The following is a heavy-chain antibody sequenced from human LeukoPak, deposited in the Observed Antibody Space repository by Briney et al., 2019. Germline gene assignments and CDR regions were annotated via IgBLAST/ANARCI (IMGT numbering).Heavy chain of an antibody. Sequence: GGSLRLSCTASKLTFTSYNMHWVRQAPGKGLEWVSSISSTGSYVHYIDSVKGRFTISRDDAQNSLFLQMNSLRAEDTAVYYCARVRSPRYFDYWGQGTLVTVSS. V-gene: IGHV3-21*06. CDR1: KLTFTSYN. J-gene: IGHJ4*02. CDR2: ISSTGSYV. CDR3: ARVRSPRYFDY.